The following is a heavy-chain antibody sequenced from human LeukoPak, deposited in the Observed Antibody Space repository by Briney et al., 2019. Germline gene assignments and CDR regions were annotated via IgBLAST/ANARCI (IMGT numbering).Heavy chain of an antibody. CDR2: IKQDGSEN. CDR3: ARGATSNFDY. CDR1: GFTFSSYW. V-gene: IGHV3-7*01. J-gene: IGHJ4*02. Sequence: GGSLRLSCAASGFTFSSYWMSWVRQASGKGLEWVAKIKQDGSENYYVDSVKGRFTISRDNAKTSLYLQMNSLRAEDTAVYYCARGATSNFDYWGQGTLVTVSS.